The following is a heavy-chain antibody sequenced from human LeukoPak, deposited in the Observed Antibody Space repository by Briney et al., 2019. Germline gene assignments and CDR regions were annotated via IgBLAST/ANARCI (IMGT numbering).Heavy chain of an antibody. V-gene: IGHV4-61*02. Sequence: SETLSLTCTVSGGSISGGSFYWTWIRQPAGKGLEWIGRIYASGSTNYNPSLKSRVTISIDTSKNQFSLKLNSVTAADTAVYYCAAESERWLLRSWGQGTLVTVSS. CDR2: IYASGST. CDR1: GGSISGGSFY. J-gene: IGHJ4*02. D-gene: IGHD6-19*01. CDR3: AAESERWLLRS.